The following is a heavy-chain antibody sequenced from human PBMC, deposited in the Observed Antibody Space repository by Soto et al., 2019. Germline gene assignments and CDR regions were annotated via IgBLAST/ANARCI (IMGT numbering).Heavy chain of an antibody. CDR1: GASITSFY. Sequence: QVQLQESGPGLVQPSETLSLTCSVSGASITSFYWSWIRQPPGKGLEWIGYIYYNGSTKYNPSLKTRVTISGDTSKNLFSLNLNSVTAADTAVYYCARVGTVAGRDGLDVWGQGTTVTVSS. CDR2: IYYNGST. J-gene: IGHJ6*02. D-gene: IGHD6-19*01. CDR3: ARVGTVAGRDGLDV. V-gene: IGHV4-59*01.